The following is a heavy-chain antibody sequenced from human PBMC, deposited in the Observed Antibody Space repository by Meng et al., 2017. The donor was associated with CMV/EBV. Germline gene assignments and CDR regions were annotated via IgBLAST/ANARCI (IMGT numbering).Heavy chain of an antibody. CDR1: GFTFSGYA. V-gene: IGHV3-30*09. Sequence: GGSLRLSCAASGFTFSGYAMHWVRRAPGKGLEWVAFIAFDGSNKYYADSVKGRFAVSRDNPKNTLYWQLNSLRREDTAMYYCARDDPIDSWGQGTLVTVSS. CDR2: IAFDGSNK. J-gene: IGHJ4*02. CDR3: ARDDPIDS.